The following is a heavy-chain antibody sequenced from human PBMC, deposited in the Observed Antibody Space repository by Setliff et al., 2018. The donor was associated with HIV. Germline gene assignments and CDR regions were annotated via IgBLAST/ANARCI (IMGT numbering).Heavy chain of an antibody. Sequence: GASVKVSCKTSGYTFSLYSIAWVRQAPGQGLEWMGWISGHNGGTDYDQKLQGRVTITADESTSTAYMELSSLRSEDTAVYYCARSPGYSSGWTPGYYYYMDVWGKGTAVTVSS. CDR1: GYTFSLYS. D-gene: IGHD6-19*01. CDR2: ISGHNGGT. J-gene: IGHJ6*03. V-gene: IGHV1-18*01. CDR3: ARSPGYSSGWTPGYYYYMDV.